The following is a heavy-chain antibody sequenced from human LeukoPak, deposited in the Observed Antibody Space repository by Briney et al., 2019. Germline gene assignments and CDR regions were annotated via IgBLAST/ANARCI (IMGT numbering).Heavy chain of an antibody. CDR2: FNPKSGNA. J-gene: IGHJ3*02. CDR3: ARGVGSAINKEAFDI. V-gene: IGHV1-8*01. CDR1: GYSYTSYD. Sequence: ASVTVSFTASGYSYTSYDVNWVRQAPGQGMEWMGGFNPKSGNAGYAQEFQGRVTMTRNISMTTAYMELNSLTSEDTAVYYCARGVGSAINKEAFDIWGQGTVVTVSS. D-gene: IGHD6-25*01.